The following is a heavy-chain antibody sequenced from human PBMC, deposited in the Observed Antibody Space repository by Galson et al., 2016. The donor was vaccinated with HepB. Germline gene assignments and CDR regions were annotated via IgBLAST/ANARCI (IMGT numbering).Heavy chain of an antibody. V-gene: IGHV1-18*01. D-gene: IGHD2-15*01. CDR1: GYTFSSNG. Sequence: SVKVSCKASGYTFSSNGISWVRQAPGQGLEWMGWIEVYNDDTAYAQKFQGRVTMTTDTSTATAYMELRGLRSDDTAVYYCARSGYCSGAACYSEGLDVWGQGTTVTVSS. CDR3: ARSGYCSGAACYSEGLDV. J-gene: IGHJ6*02. CDR2: IEVYNDDT.